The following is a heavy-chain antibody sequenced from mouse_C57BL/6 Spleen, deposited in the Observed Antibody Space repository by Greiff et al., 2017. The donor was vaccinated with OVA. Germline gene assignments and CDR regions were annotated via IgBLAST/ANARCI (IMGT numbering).Heavy chain of an antibody. J-gene: IGHJ2*01. CDR2: IYPGDGAT. CDR3: ARTGPYFDY. CDR1: GYAFSSSW. Sequence: QVQLQQSGPELVKPGASVKISCKASGYAFSSSWMNWVKQRPGKGLEWIGRIYPGDGATNYNGKFKGKATLTADKSSSTAYMQLSSLTSEDSAVYFCARTGPYFDYWGQGTTLTVSS. V-gene: IGHV1-82*01. D-gene: IGHD4-1*01.